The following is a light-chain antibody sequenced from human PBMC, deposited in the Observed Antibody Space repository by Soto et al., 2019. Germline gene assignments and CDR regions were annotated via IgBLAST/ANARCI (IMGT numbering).Light chain of an antibody. J-gene: IGLJ1*01. Sequence: QSALTQPASVSGAPVQSITISCTGTSSDVGRYNYVSWYQQHPGKAPKLMIHDVSNRPSGVSNRFSGSKSGNTASLTISGLQAEDEADYYCSSYTGRGTRVFGTGTKVTVL. V-gene: IGLV2-14*01. CDR1: SSDVGRYNY. CDR3: SSYTGRGTRV. CDR2: DVS.